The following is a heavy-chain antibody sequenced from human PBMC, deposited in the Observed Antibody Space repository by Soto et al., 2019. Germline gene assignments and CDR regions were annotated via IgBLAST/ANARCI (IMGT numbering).Heavy chain of an antibody. Sequence: GGSLRLSCAASGFTFSSYAMSWVRQAPGKGLEWVSAISGSGGSTYYADSVKGRFTISRDNSKNTLSLQMNSLRAEDTAVYYCAKASSSWYADYMDVWGKGTTVTVSS. CDR2: ISGSGGST. CDR3: AKASSSWYADYMDV. D-gene: IGHD6-13*01. CDR1: GFTFSSYA. J-gene: IGHJ6*03. V-gene: IGHV3-23*01.